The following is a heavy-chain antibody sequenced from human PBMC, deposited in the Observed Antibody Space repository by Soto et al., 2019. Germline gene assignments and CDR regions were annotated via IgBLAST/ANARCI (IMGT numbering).Heavy chain of an antibody. V-gene: IGHV1-2*04. Sequence: APVKVSCKASGGTSSSHAISSARQAPGQGLEWMGGIIPNSGGTNYAQKFQGWVTMTRDTSISTAYMELSRLRSDDTAVYYCARDIRGGLGSGSYYNTYYYYSGMDVWGQGTTVTVSS. CDR1: GGTSSSHA. J-gene: IGHJ6*02. CDR3: ARDIRGGLGSGSYYNTYYYYSGMDV. CDR2: IIPNSGGT. D-gene: IGHD3-10*01.